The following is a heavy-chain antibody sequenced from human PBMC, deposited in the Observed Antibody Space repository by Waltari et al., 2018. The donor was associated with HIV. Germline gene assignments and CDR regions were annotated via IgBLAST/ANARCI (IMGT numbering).Heavy chain of an antibody. CDR2: IKQDGSEN. J-gene: IGHJ3*02. CDR3: ARMGLMMYAIGAFDI. CDR1: GFTFSLYW. D-gene: IGHD2-8*01. V-gene: IGHV3-7*01. Sequence: EVQLVESGGGLVQPGGVLRLSCAASGFTFSLYWLSWVRQAPGKGLEWVANIKQDGSENHYEDSVKGRFTISRDNAKKSLYLQMNSLRAEDTAVYYCARMGLMMYAIGAFDIWGQGTMVTVSS.